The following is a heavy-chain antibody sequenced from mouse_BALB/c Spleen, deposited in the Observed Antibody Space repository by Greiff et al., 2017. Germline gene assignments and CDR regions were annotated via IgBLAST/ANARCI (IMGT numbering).Heavy chain of an antibody. D-gene: IGHD1-2*01. CDR1: GFTFSSYA. CDR2: ISSGGST. J-gene: IGHJ2*01. CDR3: ARGGYYYFDY. Sequence: EVKLMDSGGGLVKPGGSLKLSCAASGFTFSSYAMSWVRQTPEKRLEWVASISSGGSTYYPDSVKGRFTISRDNARNILYLQMSSLRSEDTAMYYCARGGYYYFDYWGQGTTLTVSS. V-gene: IGHV5-6-5*01.